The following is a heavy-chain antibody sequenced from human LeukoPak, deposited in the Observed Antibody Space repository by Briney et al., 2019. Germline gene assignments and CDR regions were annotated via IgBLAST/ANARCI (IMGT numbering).Heavy chain of an antibody. CDR3: ARGRVFADIVVVPAASFSRPLFDY. V-gene: IGHV4-34*01. Sequence: SETLSLTCAVYGGSFSGYYWSWIRQPPGKGLEWIGEINHSGSTNYNPSLKSRVTISVDTSKNQFSLKLSSVTAADTAVYYCARGRVFADIVVVPAASFSRPLFDYWGQGTLVTVSS. CDR1: GGSFSGYY. CDR2: INHSGST. J-gene: IGHJ4*02. D-gene: IGHD2-2*01.